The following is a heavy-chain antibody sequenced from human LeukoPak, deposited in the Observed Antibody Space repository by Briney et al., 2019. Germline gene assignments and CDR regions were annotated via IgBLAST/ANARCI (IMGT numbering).Heavy chain of an antibody. Sequence: GRSLRLSCAASGFSFSSYGMHWVRQAPGKGLEWVAVISFDESTKFYVDSVKGRFTISRDNSKNTLYLQMNSLRPEDTSVYYCAKKGLEGSSDSWYDFWGQGTLVTVSS. J-gene: IGHJ5*01. D-gene: IGHD3/OR15-3a*01. CDR3: AKKGLEGSSDSWYDF. CDR2: ISFDESTK. CDR1: GFSFSSYG. V-gene: IGHV3-30*18.